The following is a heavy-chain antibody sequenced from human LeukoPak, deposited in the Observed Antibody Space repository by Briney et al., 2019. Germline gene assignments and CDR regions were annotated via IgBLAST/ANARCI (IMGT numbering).Heavy chain of an antibody. J-gene: IGHJ5*02. D-gene: IGHD4-17*01. CDR2: IYYSGNT. CDR1: GVSISSSSYY. V-gene: IGHV4-39*01. CDR3: ASLRSGTGTFDP. Sequence: SETLSLTCTVSGVSISSSSYYWGWTRQPPGKGLEWIGIIYYSGNTYYNPSLKSRVTISVDTSKNQFSLKLSSVTATDTAVYYCASLRSGTGTFDPWGQGTLVTVSS.